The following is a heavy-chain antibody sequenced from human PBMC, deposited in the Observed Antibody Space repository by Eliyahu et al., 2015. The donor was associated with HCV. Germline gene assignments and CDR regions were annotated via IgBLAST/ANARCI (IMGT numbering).Heavy chain of an antibody. V-gene: IGHV3-11*06. D-gene: IGHD4-17*01. J-gene: IGHJ4*02. CDR2: ISGSSSYT. CDR3: AREGTVTTSGVDY. CDR1: GFTXXDYY. Sequence: QVQLVESGGGLVKPGGSLRLSXAASGFTXXDYYMSWXRQAPGKGLEWVSYISGSSSYTNYADSMKGRFTISRDNANNSLFLQMNSLRTEDTAVYYCAREGTVTTSGVDYWGQGTLVTVSS.